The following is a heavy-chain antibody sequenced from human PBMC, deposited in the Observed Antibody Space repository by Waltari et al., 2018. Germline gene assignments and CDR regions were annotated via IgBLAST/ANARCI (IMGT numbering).Heavy chain of an antibody. CDR1: RGSISGYY. D-gene: IGHD3-9*01. J-gene: IGHJ4*02. V-gene: IGHV4-4*07. CDR3: ARHWNHDILADSFDL. Sequence: QVQLQESGPGLVKPSATLSLTCTVSRGSISGYYWSWIRQPAGKGLEGLGFTSPTGGTDYNPSLKSRVTMSSDTSKNQVFLHLNSVTAADTAVFYCARHWNHDILADSFDLWGQGTRVTISS. CDR2: TSPTGGT.